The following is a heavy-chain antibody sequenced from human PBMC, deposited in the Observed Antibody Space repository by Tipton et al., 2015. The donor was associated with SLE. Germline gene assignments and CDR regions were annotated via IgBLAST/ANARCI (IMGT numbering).Heavy chain of an antibody. CDR3: ARHAGYSNEGGYFHH. Sequence: TLSLTCSVSGGSISSSNYYWGWIRQPPGKGLEWIGSIYYSGNTYYNPSLKSRITISVDTSKNQFSLKLNSVTAADTAVYYCARHAGYSNEGGYFHHWGQGTLVTVSS. CDR1: GGSISSSNYY. D-gene: IGHD6-13*01. J-gene: IGHJ1*01. CDR2: IYYSGNT. V-gene: IGHV4-39*01.